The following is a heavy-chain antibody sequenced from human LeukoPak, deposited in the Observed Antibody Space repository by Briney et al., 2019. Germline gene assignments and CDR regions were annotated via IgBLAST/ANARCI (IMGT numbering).Heavy chain of an antibody. V-gene: IGHV4-34*01. CDR2: INHSGST. CDR1: GGSFSGYY. J-gene: IGHJ6*02. Sequence: SETLSLTCAVYGGSFSGYYWSWIRQPPGKGLEWIGEINHSGSTNYNPSLKSRVTISVDTSKNQFSLKLSSVTAADTAVYYCARLPQTLRDYYYYGMDVWGQGTTVTVSS. CDR3: ARLPQTLRDYYYYGMDV.